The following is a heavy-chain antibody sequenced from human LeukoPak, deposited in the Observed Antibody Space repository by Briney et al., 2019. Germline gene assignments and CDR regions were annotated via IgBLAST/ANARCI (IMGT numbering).Heavy chain of an antibody. Sequence: GGSLRLSCAASGFTFSSYAMSWVRQAPGKGLEWVSAISGSGGSTYYADSVKGRFTISRDNSKNTLYLQMNSLRAEDTAVYYCAQDRRATITFLGYWSQGTLVTVSS. CDR1: GFTFSSYA. CDR3: AQDRRATITFLGY. V-gene: IGHV3-23*01. CDR2: ISGSGGST. D-gene: IGHD5-24*01. J-gene: IGHJ4*02.